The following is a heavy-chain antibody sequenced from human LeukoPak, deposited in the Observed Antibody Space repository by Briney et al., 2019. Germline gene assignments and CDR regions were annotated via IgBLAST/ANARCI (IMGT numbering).Heavy chain of an antibody. D-gene: IGHD2-15*01. Sequence: GGSLRLSCAASGFTFSSYSMNWVRQAPGKGLEWVSSISSSSSYIYYADSVKGRFTVSRENTKNSLYLQMNSLRADDTAVYYCASDRAYSQFDYWGQGTLVTVSS. CDR1: GFTFSSYS. CDR3: ASDRAYSQFDY. J-gene: IGHJ4*02. V-gene: IGHV3-21*06. CDR2: ISSSSSYI.